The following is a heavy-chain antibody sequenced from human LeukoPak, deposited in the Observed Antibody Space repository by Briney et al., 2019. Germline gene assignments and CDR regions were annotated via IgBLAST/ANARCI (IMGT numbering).Heavy chain of an antibody. CDR2: IYHSGST. J-gene: IGHJ4*02. D-gene: IGHD3-22*01. CDR3: ARGGGDSSGYYMGIDY. V-gene: IGHV4-30-2*01. Sequence: SQTLSLTCAVSGGSISSGGYPWSWIRQPPGKGLEWIGYIYHSGSTYYNPSLKSRVTISVDRSKNQFSLKLSSVTAADTAVYYCARGGGDSSGYYMGIDYWGQGTLVTVSS. CDR1: GGSISSGGYP.